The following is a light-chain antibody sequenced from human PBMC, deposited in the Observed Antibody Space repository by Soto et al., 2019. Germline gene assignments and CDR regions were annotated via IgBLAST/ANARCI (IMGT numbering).Light chain of an antibody. CDR3: LLSFNGPYV. Sequence: QAVVTQEPSLTVSPGGTVTLTCGSSTGAVTSGHYPYWFQQKPGQAPRTLIYDTSNKHSWTPARFSGYLLGGKAALTLSGAQPEDEDEYFCLLSFNGPYVFGGGTKLTVL. CDR2: DTS. CDR1: TGAVTSGHY. J-gene: IGLJ1*01. V-gene: IGLV7-46*01.